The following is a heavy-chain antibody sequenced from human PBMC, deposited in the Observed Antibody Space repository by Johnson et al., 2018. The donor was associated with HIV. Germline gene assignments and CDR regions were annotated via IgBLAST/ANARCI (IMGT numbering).Heavy chain of an antibody. CDR2: LSGRGGTI. J-gene: IGHJ3*02. V-gene: IGHV3-11*04. CDR3: ARSKDCSGGSCPDAFDI. D-gene: IGHD2-15*01. Sequence: APGKGLEWVSYLSGRGGTIYSADSVQGRFTISRDNARNSLYLQMNSLRVEDTAVYYCARSKDCSGGSCPDAFDIWGQGTMVIVSS.